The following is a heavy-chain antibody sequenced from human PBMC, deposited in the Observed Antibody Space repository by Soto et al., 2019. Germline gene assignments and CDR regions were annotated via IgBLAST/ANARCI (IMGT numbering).Heavy chain of an antibody. V-gene: IGHV1-69*01. J-gene: IGHJ4*02. CDR2: IIPIFGTA. CDR3: ARGGVYDRNDYYYAY. D-gene: IGHD3-22*01. Sequence: QVQLVQSGAEVRKPGSSVKVSCKASGGTFSRHAISWVRQAPGQGLEWMGGIIPIFGTANHAQKFQGRVTIIADESTSTGYMEMSSLRSEDTAMYYCARGGVYDRNDYYYAYWGQGTLVIVS. CDR1: GGTFSRHA.